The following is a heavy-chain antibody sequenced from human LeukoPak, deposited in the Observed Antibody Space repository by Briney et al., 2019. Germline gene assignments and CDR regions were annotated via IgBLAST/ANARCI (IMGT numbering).Heavy chain of an antibody. CDR1: GFTFSSYG. CDR3: ARGEQLWLHLGY. V-gene: IGHV3-33*01. Sequence: GGSLRLSCAASGFTFSSYGMHWVRQAPGKGLEWVAVIWHDGSNKYYADSVKGRFTISRDNSKNTLYLQMNSLRAEDTAVYYCARGEQLWLHLGYWGQGTLVTVSS. D-gene: IGHD5-18*01. J-gene: IGHJ4*02. CDR2: IWHDGSNK.